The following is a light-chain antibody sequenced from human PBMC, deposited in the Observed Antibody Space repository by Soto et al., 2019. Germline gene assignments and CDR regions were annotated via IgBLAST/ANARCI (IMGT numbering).Light chain of an antibody. CDR3: QQSYSYLIT. V-gene: IGKV1-39*01. J-gene: IGKJ5*01. Sequence: DIQMTHSPSSLSTSVGDRVTITCRASQNINSYLNWYQQKPGKAPKLLIYAASSLQSGVPSRFSGSGSGTNFTLTISSLQPEDFATYYCQQSYSYLITFGQGTRLEIK. CDR1: QNINSY. CDR2: AAS.